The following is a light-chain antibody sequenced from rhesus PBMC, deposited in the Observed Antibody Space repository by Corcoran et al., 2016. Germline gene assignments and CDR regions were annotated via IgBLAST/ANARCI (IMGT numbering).Light chain of an antibody. CDR3: QHGYGTPLT. CDR2: KAS. Sequence: DIQMTQSPSSLSASVGDRVTITCRASENVNNYLNWYQQKPGKAPKLLIYKASTLQSVVPSRFSGSGSGTDYTFTISSLQPEDVATYYCQHGYGTPLTFGGGTKVELK. J-gene: IGKJ4*01. CDR1: ENVNNY. V-gene: IGKV1-74*01.